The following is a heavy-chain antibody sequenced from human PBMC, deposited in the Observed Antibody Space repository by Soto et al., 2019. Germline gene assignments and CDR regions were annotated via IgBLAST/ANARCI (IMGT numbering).Heavy chain of an antibody. CDR2: IYYSGST. V-gene: IGHV4-30-4*01. CDR1: GGSISSGDYY. J-gene: IGHJ3*02. Sequence: QVQLQESGPGLVKPSQTLSLTCTVSGGSISSGDYYWSWIRQPPGKGLEWIGYIYYSGSTYYNPSLKSRVTISVDTSKNQFSLKLSSVTAADTAVYYCARVEWVGYDSSGYPLGNAFDIWGQGTMVTVSS. CDR3: ARVEWVGYDSSGYPLGNAFDI. D-gene: IGHD3-22*01.